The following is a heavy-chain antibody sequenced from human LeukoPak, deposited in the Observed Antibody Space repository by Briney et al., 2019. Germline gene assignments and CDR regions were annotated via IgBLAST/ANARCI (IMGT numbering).Heavy chain of an antibody. CDR2: IWYDGSNK. CDR1: GFTFSSYG. D-gene: IGHD4/OR15-4a*01. CDR3: AKVIYGGGLGAFDI. Sequence: PGGSLRLSCAASGFTFSSYGMHWVRQAPGKGLEWVAVIWYDGSNKYYAGSVKGRFTISRDNSKNTLYLQMNSLRAEDTAVYYCAKVIYGGGLGAFDIWGQGTMVTVSS. V-gene: IGHV3-33*06. J-gene: IGHJ3*02.